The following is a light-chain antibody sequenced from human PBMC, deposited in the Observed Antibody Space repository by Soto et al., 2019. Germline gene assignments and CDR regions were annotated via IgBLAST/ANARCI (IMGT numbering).Light chain of an antibody. J-gene: IGKJ1*01. Sequence: EVVMTQSPDTLSVSPGERATLSCRASQSVSSSLAWYQQKPGQAPRLLIYGASTRATGVPARFSGSGSGTEFTLTTSSLQSEDVAVYYCQHFHNWPPWTFGQGTRVEIK. CDR3: QHFHNWPPWT. CDR2: GAS. V-gene: IGKV3-15*01. CDR1: QSVSSS.